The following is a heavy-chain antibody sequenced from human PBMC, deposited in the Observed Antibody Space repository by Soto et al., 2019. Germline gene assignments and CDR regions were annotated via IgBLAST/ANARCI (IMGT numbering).Heavy chain of an antibody. CDR1: GYTFTSYY. V-gene: IGHV1-46*01. Sequence: ASVKVSCKASGYTFTSYYMHWVRQAPGQGLEWMGIINPSGGSTSYAQKFQGRVTMTRDTSTSTVYMELSSVTAADTAVYYCARHIYGDYGTNWFDPWGQGTLVTVSS. D-gene: IGHD4-17*01. CDR2: INPSGGST. J-gene: IGHJ5*02. CDR3: ARHIYGDYGTNWFDP.